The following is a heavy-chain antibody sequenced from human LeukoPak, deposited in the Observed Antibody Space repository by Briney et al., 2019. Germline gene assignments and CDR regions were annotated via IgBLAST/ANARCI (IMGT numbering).Heavy chain of an antibody. CDR3: ACGTYYYFDY. J-gene: IGHJ4*02. CDR1: GASIGSYY. D-gene: IGHD1-26*01. CDR2: IHYGGST. V-gene: IGHV4-59*01. Sequence: SETLSLTCTVSGASIGSYYWSLIRQPPGKGLEWIGYIHYGGSTNYNPSLKSRVTISVDTSKNQFSLNLNSVTAADTALYYCACGTYYYFDYWGQGTLVTVSS.